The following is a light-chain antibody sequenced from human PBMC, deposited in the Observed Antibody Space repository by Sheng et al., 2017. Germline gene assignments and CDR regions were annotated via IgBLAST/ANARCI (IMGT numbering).Light chain of an antibody. CDR3: LQYDKWPYS. Sequence: EIVMTQSPATLSVSPGERATLSCRASQSVGRNLAWYQHQPGQAPRPLIYGASTRATGIPARISGSGSGTEFTLTISRMQSEDFAVYFCLQYDKWPYSFGQGTKLEIK. J-gene: IGKJ2*03. CDR2: GAS. V-gene: IGKV3-15*01. CDR1: QSVGRN.